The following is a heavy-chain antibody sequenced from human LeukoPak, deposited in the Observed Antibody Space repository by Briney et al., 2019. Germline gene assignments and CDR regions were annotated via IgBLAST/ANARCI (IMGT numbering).Heavy chain of an antibody. D-gene: IGHD3-10*01. Sequence: SETLSLTCTVSGGSISSSSYFWGWIRQPPGKWLEWIGSIYYSGSTYYNPSLKSRVTISVDTSKLQFSLKLTSVTASDTAVYYCARHRFGGFYYFDYWGQGTLVTVSS. CDR1: GGSISSSSYF. J-gene: IGHJ4*02. V-gene: IGHV4-39*01. CDR3: ARHRFGGFYYFDY. CDR2: IYYSGST.